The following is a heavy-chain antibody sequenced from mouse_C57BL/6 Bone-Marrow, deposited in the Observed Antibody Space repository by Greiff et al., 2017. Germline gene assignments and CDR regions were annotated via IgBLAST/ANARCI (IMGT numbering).Heavy chain of an antibody. CDR1: GYTFTSYW. CDR3: ARERGYYGSSSGYFDV. J-gene: IGHJ1*03. CDR2: IDPSDSYT. V-gene: IGHV1-69*01. D-gene: IGHD1-1*01. Sequence: VQLQQPGAELVMPGASVKLSCKASGYTFTSYWMHWVKQRPGQGLEWIGEIDPSDSYTNYNQKFKGKSTLTVDKSSSTAYMQLSSLTSEDSAVYYCARERGYYGSSSGYFDVWGTGTTVTVSS.